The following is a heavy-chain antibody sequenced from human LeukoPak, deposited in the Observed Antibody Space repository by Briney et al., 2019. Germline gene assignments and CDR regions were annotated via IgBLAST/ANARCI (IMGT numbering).Heavy chain of an antibody. CDR1: GGSFSGCH. J-gene: IGHJ5*02. CDR2: INHSGST. CDR3: ARAFRGFDP. V-gene: IGHV4-34*01. Sequence: PSETLSLTCAVYGGSFSGCHWSWIRQPPGKGLEWIGEINHSGSTNYNPSLKSRVTISVDTSKNQFSLKLSSVTAADTTVYYCARAFRGFDPWGQGTLVTVSS.